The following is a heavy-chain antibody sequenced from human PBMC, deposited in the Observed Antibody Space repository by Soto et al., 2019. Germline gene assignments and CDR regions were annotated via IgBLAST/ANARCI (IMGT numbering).Heavy chain of an antibody. V-gene: IGHV3-74*01. CDR1: GFTFSDYY. Sequence: PRLSCAASGFTFSDYYMHWGRQGPGKGLVWVSCISGDGGRTYYADSVTGRFTISRDNAKSTLYLQMNSLRGDDTAVYYCVRDFMTMAGIHWGQGTLVTVSS. CDR3: VRDFMTMAGIH. CDR2: ISGDGGRT. J-gene: IGHJ4*02. D-gene: IGHD6-19*01.